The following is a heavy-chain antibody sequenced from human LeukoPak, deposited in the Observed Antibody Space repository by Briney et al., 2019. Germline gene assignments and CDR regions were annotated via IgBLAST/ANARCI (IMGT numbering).Heavy chain of an antibody. J-gene: IGHJ5*02. CDR1: GGSISSSSYY. Sequence: KPSETLSLTCTVSGGSISSSSYYWGWIRQPPGKGLEWIGSIYYSGSTYYNPSLKSRITISVDTSKNQFSLKLSSVTAADTAVYYCARFNRLRDIVVVCCSGWFDPWGQGTLVTVSS. CDR2: IYYSGST. V-gene: IGHV4-39*07. D-gene: IGHD2-2*01. CDR3: ARFNRLRDIVVVCCSGWFDP.